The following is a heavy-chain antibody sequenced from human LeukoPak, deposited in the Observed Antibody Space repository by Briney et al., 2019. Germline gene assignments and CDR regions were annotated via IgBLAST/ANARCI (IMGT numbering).Heavy chain of an antibody. CDR2: IRYDGSNK. CDR1: GFTFSRYG. J-gene: IGHJ4*02. Sequence: GGSLRLSCAASGFTFSRYGIHWVRQAPGKGLEWVAFIRYDGSNKYYADSVQGRFTISRDNSKNTLYLQMNTLRGEDTAVYYCAKDLASMTYFDYWGQETLVTVSS. D-gene: IGHD6-6*01. V-gene: IGHV3-30*02. CDR3: AKDLASMTYFDY.